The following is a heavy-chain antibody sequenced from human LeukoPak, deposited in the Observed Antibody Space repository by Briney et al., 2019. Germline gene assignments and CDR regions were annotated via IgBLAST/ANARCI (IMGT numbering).Heavy chain of an antibody. J-gene: IGHJ4*02. V-gene: IGHV3-66*04. CDR1: GFTVSNNY. CDR3: AKQKDIVVVIATFDY. Sequence: PGGSLRLSCAASGFTVSNNYMSWVRQAPGKGLEWVSVIYIGGSTYYADSVKGRFTISRDNSKNTLYLQMNSLRAEDTAVYYCAKQKDIVVVIATFDYWGQGTLVTVSS. CDR2: IYIGGST. D-gene: IGHD2-21*01.